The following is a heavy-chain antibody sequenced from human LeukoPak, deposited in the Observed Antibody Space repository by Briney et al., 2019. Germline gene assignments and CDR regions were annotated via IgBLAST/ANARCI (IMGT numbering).Heavy chain of an antibody. CDR1: GFTFSSYA. CDR2: ISGSGGST. CDR3: AKGGKWDVTPFDY. Sequence: GGSLRLSCAASGFTFSSYAMSWVRQAPGKGLEWVSAISGSGGSTYYADSVKGRFTISRDNSKDTLYLQMNSLRAEDTAVYYCAKGGKWDVTPFDYWGQGTLVTVSS. J-gene: IGHJ4*02. D-gene: IGHD1-26*01. V-gene: IGHV3-23*01.